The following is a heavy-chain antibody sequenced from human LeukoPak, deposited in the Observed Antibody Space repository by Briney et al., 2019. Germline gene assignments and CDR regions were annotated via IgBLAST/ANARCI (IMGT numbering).Heavy chain of an antibody. CDR1: GYTFTGYY. CDR2: INPNSGGT. Sequence: ASVKVSCKASGYTFTGYYMHWVRQAPGQGLEWMGWINPNSGGTNYAQKFQGRVTMTRDTSISTAYMELSRLTSDDTAVYYCARDYYGSGTPPGYWGQGTLVTVSS. J-gene: IGHJ4*02. D-gene: IGHD3-10*01. V-gene: IGHV1-2*02. CDR3: ARDYYGSGTPPGY.